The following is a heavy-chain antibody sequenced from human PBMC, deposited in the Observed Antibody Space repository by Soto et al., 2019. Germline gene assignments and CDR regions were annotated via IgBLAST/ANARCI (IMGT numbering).Heavy chain of an antibody. D-gene: IGHD3-10*01. CDR3: AKPRITMVRGDLGH. CDR2: ISHDGTNK. V-gene: IGHV3-30*18. J-gene: IGHJ4*02. Sequence: GESLKISCEVSGFTFSAYGMHWVRQAPGKGLEWVAAISHDGTNKNYADSVKGRFTISRDNSKDTLYLQMNSLRAEDTAVYYCAKPRITMVRGDLGHWGQGTLVTVS. CDR1: GFTFSAYG.